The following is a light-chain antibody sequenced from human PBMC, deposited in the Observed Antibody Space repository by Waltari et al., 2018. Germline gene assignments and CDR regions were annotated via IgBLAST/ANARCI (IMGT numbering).Light chain of an antibody. V-gene: IGLV2-14*01. Sequence: QSALTQPASVSGSPGQSITISCTGTSGDIRRYNYVSWYQQYPGKAPKLMISDVRKRPSGVSNRFSGSKSGNTASLTVSGLQAEDEADYYCSSYTTSSTWVFGGGTKLTVL. CDR1: SGDIRRYNY. J-gene: IGLJ3*02. CDR2: DVR. CDR3: SSYTTSSTWV.